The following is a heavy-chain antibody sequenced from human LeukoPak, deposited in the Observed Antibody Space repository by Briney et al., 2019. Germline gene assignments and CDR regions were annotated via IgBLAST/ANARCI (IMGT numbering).Heavy chain of an antibody. V-gene: IGHV4-4*02. CDR3: ARDRYYYDSSGFTYMDV. CDR2: IYHSGST. Sequence: PSGTLSLTCAVSGGSISSSNWWSWIRQPPGKGLEWIGEIYHSGSTNYNPSLKSRVTISVDKSKTQFSLKLSSVTAADTAVYYCARDRYYYDSSGFTYMDVWGKGTTVTISS. D-gene: IGHD3-22*01. CDR1: GGSISSSNW. J-gene: IGHJ6*03.